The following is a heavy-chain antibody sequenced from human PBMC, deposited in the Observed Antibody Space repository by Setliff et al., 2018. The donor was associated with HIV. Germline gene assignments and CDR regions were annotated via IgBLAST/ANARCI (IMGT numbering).Heavy chain of an antibody. J-gene: IGHJ4*02. CDR3: ARSGYCVGTDCYRGPLDY. CDR1: GGSSNDYS. V-gene: IGHV4-34*01. CDR2: TSHNGES. Sequence: PSETLSLTCAVYGGSSNDYSWTWIRQAPGKGLEWIGETSHNGESSYNTSLTSRVTISVDTSKRQFSLKLTSVTAADTAVYYCARSGYCVGTDCYRGPLDYWGQGVLVTVSS. D-gene: IGHD2-21*01.